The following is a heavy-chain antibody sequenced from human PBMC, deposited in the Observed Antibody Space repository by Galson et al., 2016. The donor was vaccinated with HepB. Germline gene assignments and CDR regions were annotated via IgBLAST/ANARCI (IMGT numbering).Heavy chain of an antibody. J-gene: IGHJ6*03. CDR3: AKDSRRSTFGVLIHGLFSYMDV. Sequence: SLRLSCAASGFTFNNYAMNWVRQAPGKGLEWVSGISGSGGRTYYSDSVRGRFTISRDNSKNTLYLQMNSRKAGDTAIYYCAKDSRRSTFGVLIHGLFSYMDVWGKGTTVTVSS. CDR1: GFTFNNYA. D-gene: IGHD3-3*01. V-gene: IGHV3-23*01. CDR2: ISGSGGRT.